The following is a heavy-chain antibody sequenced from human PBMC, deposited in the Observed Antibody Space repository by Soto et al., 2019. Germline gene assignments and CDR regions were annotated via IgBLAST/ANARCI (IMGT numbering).Heavy chain of an antibody. J-gene: IGHJ6*02. CDR1: DGSISSGGYY. V-gene: IGHV4-31*03. CDR3: ARVRHHDYGDYGLYGMDV. Sequence: SETLSLTCTVSDGSISSGGYYWSWIRQHPGKGLEWIGYIYYSGSTYYNPSLKSRVTISVDTSKNQFSLKLSSVTAADTAVYYCARVRHHDYGDYGLYGMDVWGQGTTVTVSS. D-gene: IGHD4-17*01. CDR2: IYYSGST.